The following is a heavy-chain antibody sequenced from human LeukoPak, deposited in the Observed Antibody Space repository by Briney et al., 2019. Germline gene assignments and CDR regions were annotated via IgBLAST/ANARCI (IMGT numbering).Heavy chain of an antibody. CDR3: ARDFDYGDYIDF. V-gene: IGHV3-48*03. D-gene: IGHD4/OR15-4a*01. J-gene: IGHJ4*02. CDR2: LSSGGLTI. Sequence: YLSSGGLTIFYADSVKGRFTIPRDNTKNSIFLDMTNLRAEDTAVYYCARDFDYGDYIDFWGQGTLVAVSS.